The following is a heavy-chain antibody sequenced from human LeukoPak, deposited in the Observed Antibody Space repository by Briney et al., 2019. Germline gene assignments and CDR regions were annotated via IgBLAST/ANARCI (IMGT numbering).Heavy chain of an antibody. J-gene: IGHJ6*02. CDR2: ISGNGLST. D-gene: IGHD4-17*01. V-gene: IGHV3-64*01. Sequence: PGGSLRLSCAASGFTFKSYPMHWVRQAPGKGLEDVSAISGNGLSTYYANSVKGRFTISRDDSKNTLYLQVGSLRGDDTAVYYCVREGGPQRFGDYVLNDDYFGMDVWGPGTTVTVSS. CDR3: VREGGPQRFGDYVLNDDYFGMDV. CDR1: GFTFKSYP.